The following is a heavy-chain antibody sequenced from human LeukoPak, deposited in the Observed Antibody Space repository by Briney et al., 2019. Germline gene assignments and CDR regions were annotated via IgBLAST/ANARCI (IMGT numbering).Heavy chain of an antibody. J-gene: IGHJ4*02. CDR3: ARRLVRGVIDY. V-gene: IGHV5-51*01. CDR1: GYIFTSYW. Sequence: GESLKISCKASGYIFTSYWIVWVRQMPGEGLEWMGVIYPGDSDTRYSPSFQGQVTISADKSISTAYLQWSGLKASDTAMYYCARRLVRGVIDYWGQGTLVTVSS. D-gene: IGHD3-10*01. CDR2: IYPGDSDT.